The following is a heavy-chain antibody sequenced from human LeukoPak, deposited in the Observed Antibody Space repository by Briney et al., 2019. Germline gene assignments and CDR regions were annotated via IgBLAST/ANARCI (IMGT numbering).Heavy chain of an antibody. V-gene: IGHV3-23*01. D-gene: IGHD4-23*01. CDR3: AKDLWKDYGGNWFDP. CDR2: ISGSGGST. Sequence: GGSLRLSCAASGFTFSSYAMSWVRQAPGKGLGWVSAISGSGGSTYYADSVKGRFTISRDNSKNTLYLQMNSLRPEDTAVYYCAKDLWKDYGGNWFDPWGQGTLVTVSS. J-gene: IGHJ5*02. CDR1: GFTFSSYA.